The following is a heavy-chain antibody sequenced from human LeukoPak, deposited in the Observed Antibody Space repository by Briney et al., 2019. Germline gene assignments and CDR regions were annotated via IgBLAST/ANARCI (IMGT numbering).Heavy chain of an antibody. Sequence: PGGSLRLSCAASGFTFSNYWMHWVRQAPGKGLVWVSLINSVGSSTIYADSVKGGFTISRDNAKNTLYLQMNSLRAEDTAVYYCARGLTIFGVVNDAFDFWGQGTMVTVSS. CDR2: INSVGSST. CDR1: GFTFSNYW. J-gene: IGHJ3*01. D-gene: IGHD3-3*01. CDR3: ARGLTIFGVVNDAFDF. V-gene: IGHV3-74*01.